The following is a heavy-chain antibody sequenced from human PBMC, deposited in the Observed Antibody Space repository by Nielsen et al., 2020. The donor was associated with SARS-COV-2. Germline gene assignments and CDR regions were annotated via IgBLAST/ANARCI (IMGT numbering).Heavy chain of an antibody. CDR2: IRYDGSNR. D-gene: IGHD5-24*01. CDR3: AKDGDGGWYFDL. Sequence: GESLKISCTPSGLIFRNYAMHWVRQAPGKGLEWVAFIRYDGSNRYYADSVKGRFTISKDNVKNTLSLEMDSLRVEDTALYYCAKDGDGGWYFDLWGRGTLATVSS. CDR1: GLIFRNYA. J-gene: IGHJ2*01. V-gene: IGHV3-30*02.